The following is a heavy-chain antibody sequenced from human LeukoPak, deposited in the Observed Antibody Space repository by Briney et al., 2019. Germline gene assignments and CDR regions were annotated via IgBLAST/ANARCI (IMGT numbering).Heavy chain of an antibody. V-gene: IGHV4-39*01. CDR3: ARQRGGSWVNDY. J-gene: IGHJ4*02. D-gene: IGHD1-26*01. Sequence: PSETLSLACTVSDASISSSYFYWSWIRQPPGKGLEWIGNVFHSGSTHYSPSLKSRVTISVDTSRKQFSLRLSAATAADTAVYYCARQRGGSWVNDYWGQGTLVTVSS. CDR1: DASISSSYFY. CDR2: VFHSGST.